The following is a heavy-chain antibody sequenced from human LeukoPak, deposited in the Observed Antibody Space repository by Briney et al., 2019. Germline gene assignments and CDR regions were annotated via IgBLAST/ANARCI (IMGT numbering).Heavy chain of an antibody. CDR2: ISYHGTNT. CDR1: GFTFSSYG. Sequence: GGSLRLSCAASGFTFSSYGMHWVRQAPGKGLEWVAVISYHGTNTYYADSVKGRFTISRDNSKNTLYLQMNSLRAGDTAVYYCARDYDRSGYYPDYWGQGTLVTVSS. CDR3: ARDYDRSGYYPDY. D-gene: IGHD3-22*01. V-gene: IGHV3-30*03. J-gene: IGHJ4*02.